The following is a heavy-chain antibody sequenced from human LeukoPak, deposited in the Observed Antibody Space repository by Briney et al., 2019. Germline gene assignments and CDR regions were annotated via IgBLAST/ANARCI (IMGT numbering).Heavy chain of an antibody. D-gene: IGHD5-18*01. CDR1: GFTVSSNY. Sequence: PGGSLRLSCAASGFTVSSNYMSWVRQAPGKGLEWVSVTYSGGSTYYADSVKGRFTISRDNSKNTLYLQMNSLRAEGTAVYYCATKRGYDYGLDYWGQGTLVTVSS. CDR2: TYSGGST. V-gene: IGHV3-53*01. J-gene: IGHJ4*02. CDR3: ATKRGYDYGLDY.